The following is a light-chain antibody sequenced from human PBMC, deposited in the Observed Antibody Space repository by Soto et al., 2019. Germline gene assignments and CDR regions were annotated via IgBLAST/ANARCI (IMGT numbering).Light chain of an antibody. V-gene: IGKV3-11*01. Sequence: EIVLTQSPATLSLSPGERATLSCRASQSVSNYLAWYQQKPGQAPRLLMYDTSNRAPGIPARFIGSGSGTDFTLTINSLEPEHFPLYFCQQRSKFLWTFGQGTKVEI. CDR3: QQRSKFLWT. CDR2: DTS. CDR1: QSVSNY. J-gene: IGKJ1*01.